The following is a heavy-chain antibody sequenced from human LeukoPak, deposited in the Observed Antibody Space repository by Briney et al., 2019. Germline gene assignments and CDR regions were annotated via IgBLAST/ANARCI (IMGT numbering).Heavy chain of an antibody. CDR2: ISGSGATT. J-gene: IGHJ4*02. D-gene: IGHD6-25*01. V-gene: IGHV3-23*01. CDR1: GFSFSSYA. Sequence: PGGSLRLSCAASGFSFSSYAMSWVRQTPGKGLEWVSSISGSGATTYYADSVKGRFTISRENSKNTLYLQMNSLRAEDTAVYYCAKASGAARPYYFDYWGQGTLVTVSS. CDR3: AKASGAARPYYFDY.